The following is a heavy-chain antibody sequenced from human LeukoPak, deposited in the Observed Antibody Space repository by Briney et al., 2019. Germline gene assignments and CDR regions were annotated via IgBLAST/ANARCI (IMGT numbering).Heavy chain of an antibody. CDR3: ARSSSLSYFEN. J-gene: IGHJ4*02. Sequence: GGSLRLSCAASGFPVGRSYMTWVRQAPGKGLDWVSTIYSGGPTYYADSVKGRFTISRDNSKNTLYLLMNSLRIEDTAVYYCARSSSLSYFENWGQGTLVTVSS. D-gene: IGHD2/OR15-2a*01. CDR2: IYSGGPT. CDR1: GFPVGRSY. V-gene: IGHV3-66*02.